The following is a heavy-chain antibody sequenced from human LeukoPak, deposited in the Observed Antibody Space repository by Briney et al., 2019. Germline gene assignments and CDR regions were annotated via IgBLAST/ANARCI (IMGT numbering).Heavy chain of an antibody. CDR3: ARDPSMTWYFDL. V-gene: IGHV1-2*06. CDR1: GYTFTGYY. CDR2: INPNSGGT. Sequence: ASVKVSCKASGYTFTGYYMHWVRQAPGQGLEWMGRINPNSGGTNYAQKFQGRVTITADKSTSTAYMELSSLRSEDTAVYYCARDPSMTWYFDLWGRGTLVTVSS. D-gene: IGHD2-8*01. J-gene: IGHJ2*01.